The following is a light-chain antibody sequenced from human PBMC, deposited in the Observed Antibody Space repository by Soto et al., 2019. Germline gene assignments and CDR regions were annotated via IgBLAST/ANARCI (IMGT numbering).Light chain of an antibody. CDR3: CSYSASSTLV. CDR1: SSDVGSYNS. Sequence: QSVLTQPASVSGSPGQSIAISCTGTSSDVGSYNSVSWYQQHPGKAPKLMIYEGSKRPSGVSDRFSGSKSGNTASLTISGLQAEDEADYYCCSYSASSTLVFGTGTKLTVL. V-gene: IGLV2-23*01. CDR2: EGS. J-gene: IGLJ1*01.